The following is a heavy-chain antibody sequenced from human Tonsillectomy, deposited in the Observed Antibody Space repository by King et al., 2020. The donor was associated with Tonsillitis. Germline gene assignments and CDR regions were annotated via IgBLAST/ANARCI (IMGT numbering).Heavy chain of an antibody. D-gene: IGHD3-16*02. CDR1: GGSFSGYY. CDR3: ARAPRYDYVWGSYRPAPYYFDY. V-gene: IGHV4-34*01. CDR2: INHSGST. J-gene: IGHJ4*02. Sequence: VQLQQWGAGLLKPSETLSLTCAVYGGSFSGYYWSWIRQPPGKGLEWIGEINHSGSTNYNPSLKSRVTISVDTSKNQFSLKLSSVTAADTAVYYCARAPRYDYVWGSYRPAPYYFDYWGQGTLVTVSS.